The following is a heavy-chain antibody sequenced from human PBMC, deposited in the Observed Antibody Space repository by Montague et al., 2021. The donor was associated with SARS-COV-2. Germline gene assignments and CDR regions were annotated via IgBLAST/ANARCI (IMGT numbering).Heavy chain of an antibody. CDR3: ARLGDGVVPSPILGVGPYYSYYYMDV. CDR2: IHHGGST. V-gene: IGHV4-34*01. D-gene: IGHD3-10*01. Sequence: SETLSLTCAVHGGSFSTYSWNWIRQPPGKGLEWIGEIHHGGSTNYNPSLKSRVTISADTSKNQFSLKLTSVAAADTAVYYCARLGDGVVPSPILGVGPYYSYYYMDVWGKGITVTVS. J-gene: IGHJ6*03. CDR1: GGSFSTYS.